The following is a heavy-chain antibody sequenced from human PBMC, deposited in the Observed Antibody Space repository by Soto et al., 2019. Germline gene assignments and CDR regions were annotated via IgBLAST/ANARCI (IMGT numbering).Heavy chain of an antibody. Sequence: SVKVSCKASGGTFSSYAISWVRQAPGQGLEWMGGIIPIFGTANYAQKFQGRVTITADESTSTAYMELSSLRSEDTAVYYCARRPAHCSGGSCYSPEPYYCGMDVWGQGTTVTVSS. CDR2: IIPIFGTA. J-gene: IGHJ6*02. D-gene: IGHD2-15*01. CDR3: ARRPAHCSGGSCYSPEPYYCGMDV. V-gene: IGHV1-69*13. CDR1: GGTFSSYA.